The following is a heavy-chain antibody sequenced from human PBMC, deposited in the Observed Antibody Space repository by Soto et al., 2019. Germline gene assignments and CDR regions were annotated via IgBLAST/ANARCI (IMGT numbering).Heavy chain of an antibody. CDR1: GYTFTTYG. J-gene: IGHJ4*02. Sequence: QVQLVQSGGEVKKPGASVKVSCKTSGYTFTTYGISWVRQAPGQGLEWVGWISAYSGKTHYAQKFQGKVTMTTDTSTSTAYLELRSLRSDDTAVYYCARDPYLGDHQYWGQGTLVTVSP. CDR3: ARDPYLGDHQY. V-gene: IGHV1-18*01. D-gene: IGHD3-16*01. CDR2: ISAYSGKT.